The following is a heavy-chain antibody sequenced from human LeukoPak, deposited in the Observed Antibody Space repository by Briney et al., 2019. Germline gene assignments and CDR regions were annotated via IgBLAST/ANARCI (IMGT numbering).Heavy chain of an antibody. D-gene: IGHD3-22*01. CDR1: GFTFSSYG. V-gene: IGHV3-23*01. CDR3: ARYYYDSSGYYNYYYYMDV. Sequence: GGSLRLSCAASGFTFSSYGMSWVRQAPGKGLEWVSAISGSGGSTYYADSVKGRFTISRDNSKNTLYLQMNSLRAEDTAVYYCARYYYDSSGYYNYYYYMDVWGKGTTVTVSS. CDR2: ISGSGGST. J-gene: IGHJ6*03.